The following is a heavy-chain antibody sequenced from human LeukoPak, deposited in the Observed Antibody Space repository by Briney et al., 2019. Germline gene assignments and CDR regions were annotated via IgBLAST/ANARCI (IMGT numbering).Heavy chain of an antibody. J-gene: IGHJ4*02. CDR3: AKSLWFGELFSYHDY. Sequence: PGGSLRLSCAASGFTVSSYSMNWVRQAPGKGLEWVSSISGSSYYIYYADSVKGRFTISRDNAKNSLYLQMNSLRAEDTAVYYCAKSLWFGELFSYHDYWGQGNLVTVSS. V-gene: IGHV3-21*01. CDR1: GFTVSSYS. CDR2: ISGSSYYI. D-gene: IGHD3-10*01.